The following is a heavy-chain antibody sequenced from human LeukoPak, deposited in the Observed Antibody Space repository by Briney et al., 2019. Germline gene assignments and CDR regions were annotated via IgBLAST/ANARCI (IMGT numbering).Heavy chain of an antibody. CDR2: ISYDGSDK. V-gene: IGHV3-30*03. J-gene: IGHJ6*02. Sequence: GGSLRLSCAASGFTFSSYGMHWVRQAPGKGLEWVAAISYDGSDKYYTDSVKGRFTISRDNAENTLYLQMNSLRAEDTAVYYCARGRYYGMDVWGQGTTVTVSS. CDR3: ARGRYYGMDV. CDR1: GFTFSSYG.